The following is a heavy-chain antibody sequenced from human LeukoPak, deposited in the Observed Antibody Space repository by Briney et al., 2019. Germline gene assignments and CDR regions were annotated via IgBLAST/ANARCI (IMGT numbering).Heavy chain of an antibody. CDR3: AREVQRIDAFDI. V-gene: IGHV4-59*12. Sequence: GSLRLSCAASGFTFSSYSMNWVRQPPGKGLEWIGYIYYSGSTYYNPSLKSRVTISVDTSKNQFSLKVTSVTAADTAVYYCAREVQRIDAFDIWGQGTMVTVSS. J-gene: IGHJ3*02. CDR1: GFTFSSYS. CDR2: IYYSGST. D-gene: IGHD2-15*01.